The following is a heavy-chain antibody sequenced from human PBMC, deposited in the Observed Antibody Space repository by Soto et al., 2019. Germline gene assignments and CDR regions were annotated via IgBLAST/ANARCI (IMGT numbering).Heavy chain of an antibody. Sequence: ASVKVSCKTSGYTFTDYFIHWVRQAPGQGLEWMGIISLYHHSTSYAQKFQGRLTVTNDTSTTTVYMELSSLTSEDTAVYWCARELYSCGGDCPYYMDYWGQGNLVTV. CDR3: ARELYSCGGDCPYYMDY. J-gene: IGHJ4*02. CDR1: GYTFTDYF. D-gene: IGHD2-21*02. CDR2: ISLYHHST. V-gene: IGHV1-46*01.